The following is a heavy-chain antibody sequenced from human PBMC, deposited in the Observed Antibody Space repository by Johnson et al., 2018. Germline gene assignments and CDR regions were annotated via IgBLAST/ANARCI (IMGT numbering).Heavy chain of an antibody. CDR2: IYPGDSDT. Sequence: VQLVQSGAEVKKPGESLKISCKASGYSFTSYWIGWVRQMPGKGLEWMGIIYPGDSDTRYSPSFQGQVTISADKSITTVYLQWSSLKASDTAMYYCAKQRERGTSYMDVWGKGTTVTVSS. D-gene: IGHD1-26*01. CDR1: GYSFTSYW. J-gene: IGHJ6*04. V-gene: IGHV5-51*01. CDR3: AKQRERGTSYMDV.